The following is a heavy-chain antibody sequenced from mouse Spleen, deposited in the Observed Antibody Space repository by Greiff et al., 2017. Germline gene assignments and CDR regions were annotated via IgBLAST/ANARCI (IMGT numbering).Heavy chain of an antibody. CDR2: INPSSGYT. J-gene: IGHJ4*01. D-gene: IGHD2-10*01. Sequence: VKLQPSGAELARPGASVKMSCKASGYTFTSYTMHWVKQRPGQGLEWIGYINPSSGYTKYNQKFKDKATLTADKSSSTAYMQLSSLTSEDSAVYYCAREGTYYGNYVYAMDYWGQGTSVTVSS. V-gene: IGHV1-4*01. CDR1: GYTFTSYT. CDR3: AREGTYYGNYVYAMDY.